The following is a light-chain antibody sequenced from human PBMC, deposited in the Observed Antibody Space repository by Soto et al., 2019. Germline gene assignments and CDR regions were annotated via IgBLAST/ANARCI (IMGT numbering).Light chain of an antibody. V-gene: IGKV1-9*01. CDR1: RGISSY. J-gene: IGKJ5*01. CDR3: QQLNSYLIT. CDR2: AAS. Sequence: IELTQSPYFLSASVGDRVTITCRASRGISSYLAWYQQKPGKAPKLLIYAASTLQTGVPSRFSGSGSGTEFTLTISSLQPEDFATYYCQQLNSYLITFGQGTRLEIK.